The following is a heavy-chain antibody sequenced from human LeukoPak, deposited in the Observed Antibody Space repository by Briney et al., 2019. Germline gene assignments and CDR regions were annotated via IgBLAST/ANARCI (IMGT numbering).Heavy chain of an antibody. CDR1: GLTFSTHA. CDR3: AADPDYCGNSRGGTHY. V-gene: IGHV3-30*04. CDR2: ISYGGRNK. J-gene: IGHJ4*02. D-gene: IGHD4-23*01. Sequence: GGSLRLSCITSGLTFSTHAIHWVRQAPGKGLEWVALISYGGRNKYYADSVKGRFTVSGDNSRNTVYLQMDNLRAEDTAVYHCAADPDYCGNSRGGTHYWGQGTLVTVSS.